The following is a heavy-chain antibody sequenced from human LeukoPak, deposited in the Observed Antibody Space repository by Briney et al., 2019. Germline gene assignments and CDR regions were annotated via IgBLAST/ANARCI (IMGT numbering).Heavy chain of an antibody. CDR2: ISSSGSTT. D-gene: IGHD2-21*02. CDR1: GFTFSDYY. Sequence: GGSLRLSCAASGFTFSDYYMSWIRQAPGKGLEGVSYISSSGSTTYYADSVKGRFTISRDNAKNSLYLQMNSLKVEDTAVYYCARGGFGAYCGGDCFFDFDYWGQGTLVTVSS. V-gene: IGHV3-11*01. CDR3: ARGGFGAYCGGDCFFDFDY. J-gene: IGHJ4*02.